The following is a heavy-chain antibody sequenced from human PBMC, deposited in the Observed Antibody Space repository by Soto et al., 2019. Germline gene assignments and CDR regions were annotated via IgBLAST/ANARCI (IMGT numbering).Heavy chain of an antibody. D-gene: IGHD2-21*02. CDR3: ARGGPVVVVTAALDY. CDR1: GDTFTDYY. V-gene: IGHV1-46*01. J-gene: IGHJ4*02. Sequence: QVQLMQSGAEVKKPGASVKVSCKASGDTFTDYYIHWVRQAPGQGLEWMRTVNPSGGHTTYAQHFLGTVTMTRDTSSSTLYMELTSLTSDATAVYYCARGGPVVVVTAALDYWGQGTLVTVSS. CDR2: VNPSGGHT.